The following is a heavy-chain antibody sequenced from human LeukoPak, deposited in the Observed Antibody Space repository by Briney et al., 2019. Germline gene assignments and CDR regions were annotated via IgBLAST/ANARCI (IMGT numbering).Heavy chain of an antibody. CDR3: ARDPGAVVVFDY. D-gene: IGHD2-15*01. Sequence: GGSLRLSCAASGFTFSSYSMNWVRQAPGKGLEWVSSISSSSSYIYYADSAKGRFTISRDNAKNSLYLQMNSLRAEDTAVYYCARDPGAVVVFDYWGQGTLVTVSS. CDR2: ISSSSSYI. CDR1: GFTFSSYS. V-gene: IGHV3-21*01. J-gene: IGHJ4*02.